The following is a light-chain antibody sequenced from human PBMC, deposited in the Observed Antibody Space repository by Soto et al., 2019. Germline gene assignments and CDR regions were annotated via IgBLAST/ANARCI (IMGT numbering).Light chain of an antibody. CDR1: SSDVGAYNY. V-gene: IGLV2-14*01. CDR2: EVT. Sequence: QSALTQPASVSGSPGQSITISCTGTSSDVGAYNYVSWYQHHPGKAPKLMIYEVTDRPSGVSNRFSGSKSGNTASLTISGLQAEDEADYYCSSFATNRDVIFGGGTQLTVL. J-gene: IGLJ2*01. CDR3: SSFATNRDVI.